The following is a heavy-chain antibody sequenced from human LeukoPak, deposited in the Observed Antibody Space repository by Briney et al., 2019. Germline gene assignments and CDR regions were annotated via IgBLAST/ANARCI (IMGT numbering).Heavy chain of an antibody. J-gene: IGHJ4*02. D-gene: IGHD3-22*01. Sequence: GGSLRLSCAASGFTFSSYAMSWVRQAPGKGLEWVSVISGSGDNVYYADSVKGRFTISRDNAENTLYLQMNSLRVEDTAVYYCVRSAFHAGSGNYYDYWGQGTLVTVSS. CDR3: VRSAFHAGSGNYYDY. CDR1: GFTFSSYA. CDR2: ISGSGDNV. V-gene: IGHV3-23*01.